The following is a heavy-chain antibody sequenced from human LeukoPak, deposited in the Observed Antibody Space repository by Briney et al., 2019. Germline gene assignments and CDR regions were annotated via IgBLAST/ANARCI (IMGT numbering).Heavy chain of an antibody. CDR1: GFTFHDYA. CDR2: INWNSGST. Sequence: PGGSLRLSCLASGFTFHDYAMSWVRPLPRKGLEWVSAINWNSGSTGYADSVKGRFTISRDNAKNSLYLQMNSLRAEDTAVYYCAKVWFGESTPFDYWGQGTLVTVSS. J-gene: IGHJ4*02. D-gene: IGHD3-10*01. CDR3: AKVWFGESTPFDY. V-gene: IGHV3-20*04.